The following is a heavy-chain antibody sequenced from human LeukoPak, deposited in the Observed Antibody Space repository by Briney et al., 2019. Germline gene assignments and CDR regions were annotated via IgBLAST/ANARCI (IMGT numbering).Heavy chain of an antibody. V-gene: IGHV3-7*01. Sequence: GGSLRLSCAASGFTFSSYWMHWVRQAPGKGLEWVANIKQDGGERYYVDSVKGRFTISRDNAKNSLYLQMNSLRAEDTAVYFCAMIEQVVSNVEGGYWGQGTLVTVSS. J-gene: IGHJ4*02. CDR3: AMIEQVVSNVEGGY. CDR2: IKQDGGER. CDR1: GFTFSSYW. D-gene: IGHD6-6*01.